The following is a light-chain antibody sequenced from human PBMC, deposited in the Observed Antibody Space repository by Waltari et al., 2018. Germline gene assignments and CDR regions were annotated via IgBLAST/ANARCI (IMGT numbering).Light chain of an antibody. V-gene: IGLV2-14*03. CDR3: SAYTSSSTLV. J-gene: IGLJ3*02. CDR1: SSDVCGYNY. Sequence: QSALTQPASVSGSPGQSITISCTGTSSDVCGYNYVSWYQQHPGKSPRLMIYDVMNPPSGVSKRFSGSKSGNTASLTISGLQAEDEADYHCSAYTSSSTLVFGGGTKLTVL. CDR2: DVM.